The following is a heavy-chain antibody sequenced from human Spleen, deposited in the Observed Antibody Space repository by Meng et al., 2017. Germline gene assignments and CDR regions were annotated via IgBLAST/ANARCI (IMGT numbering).Heavy chain of an antibody. CDR3: ARGPTTMAHDFDY. CDR2: INHSGST. J-gene: IGHJ4*02. Sequence: QVQLQVGGAGLLKPSEPLSPTCVGCGGAFSHYYWSWIRQPPRKWLEWIWEINHSGSTNYNPSLESRATISVDTSQNNLSLKLSSVTAADSAVYYCARGPTTMAHDFDYWGQGTLVTVSS. D-gene: IGHD4-11*01. V-gene: IGHV4-34*02. CDR1: GGAFSHYY.